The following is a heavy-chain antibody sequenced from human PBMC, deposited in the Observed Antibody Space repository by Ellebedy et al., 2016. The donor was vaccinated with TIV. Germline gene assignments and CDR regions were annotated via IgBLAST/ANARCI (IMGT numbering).Heavy chain of an antibody. CDR2: IKQDGSEK. CDR3: ARAIGAAEGY. D-gene: IGHD6-6*01. CDR1: GFTFSSYA. V-gene: IGHV3-7*01. Sequence: GESLKISCAASGFTFSSYAMHWVRQAPGKGLEWVANIKQDGSEKYFVDSVKGRFTISRDNAKNSVYLQMDSLRAEDTAVYYCARAIGAAEGYWGQGTLVTVSS. J-gene: IGHJ4*02.